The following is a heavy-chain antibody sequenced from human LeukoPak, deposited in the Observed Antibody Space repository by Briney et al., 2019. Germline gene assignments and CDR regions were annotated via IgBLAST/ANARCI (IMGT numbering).Heavy chain of an antibody. CDR2: INGDVSST. CDR3: ARGYYDSSGYYVPFDY. CDR1: GFTFSSYW. V-gene: IGHV3-74*01. J-gene: IGHJ4*02. Sequence: GGSLRLSCAASGFTFSSYWMHWVRQAPGKGLVWVSRINGDVSSTHYADSVKGRFTISRDNAKNTLSLQMNSLRAEDTAVYYCARGYYDSSGYYVPFDYWGQGTLVTVS. D-gene: IGHD3-22*01.